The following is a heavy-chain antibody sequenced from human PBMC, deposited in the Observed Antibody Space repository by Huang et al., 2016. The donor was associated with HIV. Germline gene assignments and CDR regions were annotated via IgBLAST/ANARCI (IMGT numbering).Heavy chain of an antibody. V-gene: IGHV5-51*01. Sequence: EVQLVQSGAEVKKPGESLKISCKGSGYSFTSYWIGWVRQMPGKGLGWMGIIYPGDADTRDSPSFQGQVTISADKSISTAYLQWRSRKASDTAMYYCARLSTTWYFDYWGQGTLVTVSS. CDR2: IYPGDADT. CDR3: ARLSTTWYFDY. J-gene: IGHJ4*02. CDR1: GYSFTSYW. D-gene: IGHD1-1*01.